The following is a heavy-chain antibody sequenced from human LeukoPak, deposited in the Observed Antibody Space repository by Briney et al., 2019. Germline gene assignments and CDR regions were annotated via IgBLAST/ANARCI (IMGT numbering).Heavy chain of an antibody. D-gene: IGHD3-10*01. CDR2: ISNDGSNK. CDR1: GFTFSSYG. CDR3: AKGRGAFDI. V-gene: IGHV3-30*18. Sequence: PGRSLRLSCVASGFTFSSYGMHWVRQAPGKGLEWVAVISNDGSNKYYADSVKGRFTISRDNSKNTLYLQMNSPRAEDTAVYYCAKGRGAFDIWGQGTMVTVSS. J-gene: IGHJ3*02.